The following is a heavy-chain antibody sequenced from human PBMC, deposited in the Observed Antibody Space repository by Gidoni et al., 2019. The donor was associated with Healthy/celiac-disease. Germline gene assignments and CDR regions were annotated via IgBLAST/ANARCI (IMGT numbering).Heavy chain of an antibody. CDR1: GFTFSSYA. J-gene: IGHJ4*02. CDR2: ISGSGGST. D-gene: IGHD3-22*01. V-gene: IGHV3-23*01. CDR3: AKTPNDSSGYRDY. Sequence: EVQLFESGGGLVQPGGSLRLSCACSGFTFSSYAMSWVRQAPGKGLEWVSAISGSGGSTDYADSVKGRFTISRDNSKNTLYLQMNSLRAEDTAVYYCAKTPNDSSGYRDYWGQGTLVTVSS.